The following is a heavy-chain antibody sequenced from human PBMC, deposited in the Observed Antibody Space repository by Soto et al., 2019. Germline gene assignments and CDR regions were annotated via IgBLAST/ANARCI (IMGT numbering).Heavy chain of an antibody. J-gene: IGHJ6*02. V-gene: IGHV3-11*01. Sequence: TGGSLRLSCAASGLTFSDYYMSWIRQAPGKGLEWVSYISGSGSTIYYADSVKGRFTISRDNAKNSLYPQMNSLRAEDTAVYYCARDEIESGRFSYYGMDVWGQGTTVTVS. CDR1: GLTFSDYY. D-gene: IGHD1-1*01. CDR2: ISGSGSTI. CDR3: ARDEIESGRFSYYGMDV.